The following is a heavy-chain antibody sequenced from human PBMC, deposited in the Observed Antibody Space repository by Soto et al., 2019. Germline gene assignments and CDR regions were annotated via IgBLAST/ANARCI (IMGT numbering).Heavy chain of an antibody. V-gene: IGHV2-5*02. CDR1: GFSLNTRDLG. D-gene: IGHD3-10*01. J-gene: IGHJ4*01. CDR3: AQKGRGYFDY. Sequence: QITLKESGPTLVKPTETLTLTCTFSGFSLNTRDLGVGWIRQPPGKALEWLAIIYWDDSKNYSPYLKSRLTITKDPSKNQVVLTVTDMDPVDTATYYCAQKGRGYFDYWGHGTLVTVSS. CDR2: IYWDDSK.